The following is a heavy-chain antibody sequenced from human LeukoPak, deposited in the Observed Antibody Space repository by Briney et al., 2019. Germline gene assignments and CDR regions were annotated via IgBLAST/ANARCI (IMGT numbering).Heavy chain of an antibody. D-gene: IGHD6-19*01. CDR3: TRGVAGISGSDY. Sequence: GGSLRLSCAASGFTFSGSAMHWVRQASGKGLEWVGRIRSKANSYATAYAASVKGRFTISRDDSKNTAYLQMNSLKTEDTAVYYCTRGVAGISGSDYWGQGTLVTVSS. V-gene: IGHV3-73*01. CDR2: IRSKANSYAT. J-gene: IGHJ4*02. CDR1: GFTFSGSA.